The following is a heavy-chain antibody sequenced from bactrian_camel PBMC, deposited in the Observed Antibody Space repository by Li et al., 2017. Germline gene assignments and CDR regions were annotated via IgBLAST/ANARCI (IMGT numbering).Heavy chain of an antibody. V-gene: IGHV3S26*01. Sequence: HVQPVESGGGSVQAGGSLRLSCAASGYTYSSYCMGWFRQAPGKEREGVAAIDSDGSTSYADSVKGRFTISKDNAKNTLYLQMNSLKPEDTAMYYCAAEYGSHGGVWDERDYGYWGQGTQVTVS. J-gene: IGHJ6*01. CDR1: GYTYSSYC. CDR3: AAEYGSHGGVWDERDYGY. D-gene: IGHD5*01. CDR2: IDSDGST.